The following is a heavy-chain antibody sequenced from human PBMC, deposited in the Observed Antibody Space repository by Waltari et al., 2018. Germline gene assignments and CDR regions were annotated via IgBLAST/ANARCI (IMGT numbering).Heavy chain of an antibody. CDR3: ATKMSDQWLRE. J-gene: IGHJ1*01. CDR2: VDPEDGET. D-gene: IGHD6-19*01. V-gene: IGHV1-69-2*01. CDR1: GYTFTESY. Sequence: EVHLVQSGAEVKRPGATVKISCQASGYTFTESYLHWVRQAPGKGLEWMGHVDPEDGETEISDKFQGRVAMTADTSTETAYIEVRSLTSDDMAVYYCATKMSDQWLREWGQGTLVTVSS.